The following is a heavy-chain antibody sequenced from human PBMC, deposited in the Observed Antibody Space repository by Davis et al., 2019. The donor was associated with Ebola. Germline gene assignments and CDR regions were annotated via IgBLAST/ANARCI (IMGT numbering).Heavy chain of an antibody. Sequence: PGGSLRLSCAASGFTVSSNYMSWVRQAPGKGLEWVSVIYSGGSTYYADSVKGRFTISRDNSKNTLYLQMNSLRAEDTAVYYCARDHGRTTVTNNDGMDVWGQGTTVTVSS. CDR2: IYSGGST. J-gene: IGHJ6*02. D-gene: IGHD4-17*01. V-gene: IGHV3-53*01. CDR3: ARDHGRTTVTNNDGMDV. CDR1: GFTVSSNY.